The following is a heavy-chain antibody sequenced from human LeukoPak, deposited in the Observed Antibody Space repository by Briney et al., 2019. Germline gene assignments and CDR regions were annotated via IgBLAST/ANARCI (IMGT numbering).Heavy chain of an antibody. CDR3: ARIEIAAHFIDY. CDR1: VFTFSDYY. Sequence: GGSLRLSCAASVFTFSDYYMSWIRHAPGRGLEWVSYISSSSGYTTYADSVKGRFTISRDNAKNSLYLQMNSLRAEDTAVYYCARIEIAAHFIDYWGQGTLVTVSS. J-gene: IGHJ4*02. CDR2: ISSSSGYT. D-gene: IGHD6-13*01. V-gene: IGHV3-11*06.